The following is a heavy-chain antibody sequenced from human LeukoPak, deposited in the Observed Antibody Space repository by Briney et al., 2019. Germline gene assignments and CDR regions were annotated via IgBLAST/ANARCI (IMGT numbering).Heavy chain of an antibody. Sequence: PGRSLRLSCAASGFTFSSYAMHCVRQAPGKGLEGGAVISYDGSNKYYADSVKGRFTISRDNSKNTLYLQMNSLRAEDTAVYYCAREEVVVVPAANDAFDIWGQGTMVTVSS. CDR3: AREEVVVVPAANDAFDI. CDR2: ISYDGSNK. J-gene: IGHJ3*02. D-gene: IGHD2-2*01. V-gene: IGHV3-30*04. CDR1: GFTFSSYA.